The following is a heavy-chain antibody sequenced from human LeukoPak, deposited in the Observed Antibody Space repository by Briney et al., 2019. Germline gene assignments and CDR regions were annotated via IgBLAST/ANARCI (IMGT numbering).Heavy chain of an antibody. CDR2: IFSSGTT. V-gene: IGHV4-4*07. J-gene: IGHJ4*02. D-gene: IGHD5-18*01. Sequence: PSETLSLTCTVSGGSISGYYWSWIRQPAGKGLEWIGRIFSSGTTNYNPSLKSRVTMSVDTSKNHFSLKLSSVTAADTAVYYCAKYIFGSDYFEYWGQGPWSPSPQ. CDR3: AKYIFGSDYFEY. CDR1: GGSISGYY.